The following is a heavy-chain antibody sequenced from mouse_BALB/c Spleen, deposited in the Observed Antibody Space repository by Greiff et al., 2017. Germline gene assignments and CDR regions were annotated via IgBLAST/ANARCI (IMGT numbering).Heavy chain of an antibody. Sequence: VQGVESGPGLVAPSQSLSITCTVSGFSLTDYGVSWIRQPPGKGLEWLGVIWGGGSTYYNSALKSRLSISKDNSKSQVFLKMNSLQTDDTAMYYCAKHENYGYDYFDYWGQGTTLTVSS. CDR3: AKHENYGYDYFDY. J-gene: IGHJ2*01. CDR1: GFSLTDYG. CDR2: IWGGGST. D-gene: IGHD2-2*01. V-gene: IGHV2-6-5*01.